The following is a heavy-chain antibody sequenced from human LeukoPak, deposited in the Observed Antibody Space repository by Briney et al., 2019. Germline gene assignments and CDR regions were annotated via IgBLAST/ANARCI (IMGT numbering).Heavy chain of an antibody. Sequence: GGSLGLSCAASGFTVSSNYMSWVRQAPGKGLERVSVIYSGGSTYYADSVKGRFTISRDNSKNTLYLQMNSLRAEDTAVYYCARDGTGYSSGWYLYMDVWGKGTTVTVSS. D-gene: IGHD6-19*01. CDR1: GFTVSSNY. J-gene: IGHJ6*03. CDR2: IYSGGST. V-gene: IGHV3-53*01. CDR3: ARDGTGYSSGWYLYMDV.